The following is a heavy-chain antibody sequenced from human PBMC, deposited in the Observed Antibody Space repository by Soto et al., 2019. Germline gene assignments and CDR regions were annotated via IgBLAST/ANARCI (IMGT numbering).Heavy chain of an antibody. Sequence: SETLSLTCTVSGGSISSSSYYWGWIRQPPGKGLEWIGSIYYSGSTYYNPSLKSRVTISVDTSKNQFSLKLGSVTAADTAVYYCARHLYSSSRYYGMDVWGQGTTVTVSS. CDR2: IYYSGST. D-gene: IGHD6-13*01. CDR3: ARHLYSSSRYYGMDV. CDR1: GGSISSSSYY. J-gene: IGHJ6*02. V-gene: IGHV4-39*01.